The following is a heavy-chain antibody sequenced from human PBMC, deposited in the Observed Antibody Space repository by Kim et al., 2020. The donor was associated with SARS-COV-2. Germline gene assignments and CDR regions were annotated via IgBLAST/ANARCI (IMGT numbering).Heavy chain of an antibody. D-gene: IGHD2-15*01. Sequence: PSLKSRVTIAVDTSKNQCSLKLSYVTAADTAVYYCARSGGSYHKNWFDPWGQGTLVTVSS. J-gene: IGHJ5*02. V-gene: IGHV4-39*01. CDR3: ARSGGSYHKNWFDP.